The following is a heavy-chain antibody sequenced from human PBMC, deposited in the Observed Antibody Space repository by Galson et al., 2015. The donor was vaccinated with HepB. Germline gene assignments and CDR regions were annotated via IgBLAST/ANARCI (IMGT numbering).Heavy chain of an antibody. CDR3: TVTRYCSSTSCPAGYYYYMDV. CDR1: GYTFTDYY. V-gene: IGHV1-69-2*01. D-gene: IGHD2-2*01. Sequence: VKVSCKVSGYTFTDYYMHWVQQAPGKGLEWMGLVDPEDGETIYAEKFQGRVTITADTSTDTAYMELSSLRSEDTAVYYCTVTRYCSSTSCPAGYYYYMDVWGKGTTVTVSS. CDR2: VDPEDGET. J-gene: IGHJ6*03.